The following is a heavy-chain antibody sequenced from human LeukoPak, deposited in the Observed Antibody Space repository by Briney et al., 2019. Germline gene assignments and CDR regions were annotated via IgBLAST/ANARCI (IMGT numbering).Heavy chain of an antibody. Sequence: ASVKVSRKASGYTFTTYGISWVRQAPGQGLEWMGWISGYGSTNYAQNLQGRVTMTTDTSTSTAYMELRSLRSDDTAVYYCARGVYSNDYWGQGTLVTVSS. V-gene: IGHV1-18*01. CDR2: ISGYGST. J-gene: IGHJ4*02. CDR1: GYTFTTYG. CDR3: ARGVYSNDY. D-gene: IGHD2-21*01.